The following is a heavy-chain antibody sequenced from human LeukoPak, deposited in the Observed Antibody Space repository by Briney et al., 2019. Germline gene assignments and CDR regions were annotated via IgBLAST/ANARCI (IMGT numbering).Heavy chain of an antibody. CDR3: ATTATNYGDGAQPFDY. V-gene: IGHV1-24*01. CDR2: FDPEDGET. Sequence: GASVKVSCKVSGYTLTELSMHWVRQAPGKGLEWMGGFDPEDGETIYAQKFQGRVTMTEDTSTDTAYMELSSLRSEDTAVYYCATTATNYGDGAQPFDYWGQGTLVTVSS. D-gene: IGHD4-17*01. J-gene: IGHJ4*02. CDR1: GYTLTELS.